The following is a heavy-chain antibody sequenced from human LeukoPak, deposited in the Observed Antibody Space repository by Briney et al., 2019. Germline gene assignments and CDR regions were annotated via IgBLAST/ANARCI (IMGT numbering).Heavy chain of an antibody. CDR3: ARGVMITFGGVIVPPY. V-gene: IGHV1-2*02. J-gene: IGHJ4*02. CDR2: INPNSGGT. CDR1: GYTFTGYY. Sequence: ASVKVFCKASGYTFTGYYMHWVRQAPGQGLEWMGWINPNSGGTNYAQKFQGRVTMTRDTSISTAYMELSRLRSDDTAVYYCARGVMITFGGVIVPPYWGQGTLVTVSS. D-gene: IGHD3-16*02.